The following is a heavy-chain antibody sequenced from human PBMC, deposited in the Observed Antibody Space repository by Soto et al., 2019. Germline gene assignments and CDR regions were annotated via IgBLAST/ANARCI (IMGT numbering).Heavy chain of an antibody. J-gene: IGHJ6*02. D-gene: IGHD6-13*01. V-gene: IGHV5-51*01. CDR1: GYSFTSYW. Sequence: GESGKIPCXCFGYSFTSYWIGWVRQMPGKGLEWMGMIYPGDSDTRYSPSVQGQVTISADKSISTAYLQWSSLKASDTAMYYCARHKASSSWQFMDVWGQGTTVTVSS. CDR2: IYPGDSDT. CDR3: ARHKASSSWQFMDV.